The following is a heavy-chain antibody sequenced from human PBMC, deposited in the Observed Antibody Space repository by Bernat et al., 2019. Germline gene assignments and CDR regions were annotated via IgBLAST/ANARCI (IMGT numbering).Heavy chain of an antibody. J-gene: IGHJ4*02. CDR2: IKSKTDGGTT. Sequence: EVQLVESGGGLVKPGGSLRLSCAASGFTFSNAWMSWVRQAPVKGLEWVGRIKSKTDGGTTDYAAPVKGRFTISRDDSKNTLYLQMNSLKTEDTAVYYCTKDEDSGYGYGLDYWGQGTLVTVSS. CDR3: TKDEDSGYGYGLDY. D-gene: IGHD5-12*01. V-gene: IGHV3-15*01. CDR1: GFTFSNAW.